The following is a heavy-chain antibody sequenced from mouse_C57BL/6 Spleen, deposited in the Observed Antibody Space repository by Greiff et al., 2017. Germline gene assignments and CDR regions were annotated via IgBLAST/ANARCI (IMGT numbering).Heavy chain of an antibody. J-gene: IGHJ1*03. CDR1: GYTFTSYW. CDR3: ARYYGSSHPYWYFDV. V-gene: IGHV1-69*01. Sequence: QVQLKQPGAELVMPGASVKLSCKASGYTFTSYWMNWVKQRPGQGLEWIGEIDPSDSYTNYNQKFKGKSTLTVDKSSSTAYMQLSSLTSEDSAVYYCARYYGSSHPYWYFDVWGTGTTVTVSS. CDR2: IDPSDSYT. D-gene: IGHD1-1*01.